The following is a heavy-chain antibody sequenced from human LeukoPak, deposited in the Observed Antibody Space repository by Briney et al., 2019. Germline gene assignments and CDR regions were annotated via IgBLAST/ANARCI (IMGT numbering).Heavy chain of an antibody. D-gene: IGHD6-19*01. Sequence: ASVTVSCKASGYTFTGYYMHWVRQAPGQGLEWMGWINPSSGGTNYAQKLQGRVTMTTDTSTSTAYMELRSLRSDDTAVYYCARGGSGWAGNWFDPWGQGTLVTVSS. J-gene: IGHJ5*02. CDR1: GYTFTGYY. CDR2: INPSSGGT. V-gene: IGHV1-2*02. CDR3: ARGGSGWAGNWFDP.